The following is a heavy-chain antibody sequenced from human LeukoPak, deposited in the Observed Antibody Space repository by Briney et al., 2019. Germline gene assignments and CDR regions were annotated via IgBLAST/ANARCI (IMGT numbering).Heavy chain of an antibody. CDR1: GGTFSSYA. V-gene: IGHV1-69*05. D-gene: IGHD2-21*02. Sequence: GSSVKVSCKASGGTFSSYAISWVRQAPGRGLEWMGGIIPIFGTANYAQKFQGRVTITTDESTSTAYMELSSLRSEDTAVYYCASSCGGDCRTRGYDAFDIWGQGTMVTVSS. CDR3: ASSCGGDCRTRGYDAFDI. CDR2: IIPIFGTA. J-gene: IGHJ3*02.